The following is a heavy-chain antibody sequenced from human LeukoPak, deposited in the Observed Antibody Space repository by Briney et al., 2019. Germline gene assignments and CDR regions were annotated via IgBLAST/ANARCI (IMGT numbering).Heavy chain of an antibody. Sequence: PGGSLRLSCAASGFTFSSYAMHWVRQAPGKGLEWVAVISYDGSNKYYADSVKGRFTISRDNSKNTLYLQMNSLRAEDTAVYYCARAKRVDFWSGYYSGFLDVWGKGTTVTVSS. CDR2: ISYDGSNK. CDR1: GFTFSSYA. CDR3: ARAKRVDFWSGYYSGFLDV. D-gene: IGHD3-3*01. V-gene: IGHV3-30*04. J-gene: IGHJ6*04.